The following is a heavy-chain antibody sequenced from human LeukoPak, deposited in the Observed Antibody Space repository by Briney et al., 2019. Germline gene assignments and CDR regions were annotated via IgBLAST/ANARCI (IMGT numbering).Heavy chain of an antibody. D-gene: IGHD2-2*01. CDR3: ARLLVQAAMEH. CDR1: GYSISSGYY. Sequence: SETLSLTCGVSGYSISSGYYGGWIRQPPGKGLEWIGNIYHSGSSYYNPSLKSRVSISVDTSKNQFSLKVSSVTAADTAVYYCARLLVQAAMEHWGQGTLVTVSS. CDR2: IYHSGSS. V-gene: IGHV4-38-2*01. J-gene: IGHJ4*02.